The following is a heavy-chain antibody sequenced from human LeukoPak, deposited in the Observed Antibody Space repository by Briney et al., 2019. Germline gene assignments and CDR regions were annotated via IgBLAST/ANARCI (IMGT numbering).Heavy chain of an antibody. J-gene: IGHJ4*02. CDR3: ARDYCDSGGYLAY. CDR1: GFTFSSHA. D-gene: IGHD3-22*01. Sequence: GGSLRLSCAASGFTFSSHAMSWVRQAPGKGLEWVSVIFRGGGTSYADSVKGRFTISRDNSRNTVYLQMNSLRVEDTAVYYCARDYCDSGGYLAYWGQGTLVTVSS. CDR2: IFRGGGT. V-gene: IGHV3-66*01.